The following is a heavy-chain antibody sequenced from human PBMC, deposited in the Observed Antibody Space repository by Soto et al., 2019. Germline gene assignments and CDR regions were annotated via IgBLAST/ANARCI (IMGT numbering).Heavy chain of an antibody. V-gene: IGHV1-2*04. CDR3: ARAYDSSDLAFDY. D-gene: IGHD3-22*01. J-gene: IGHJ4*02. CDR1: GYTFTGYY. Sequence: ASVKVSCKASGYTFTGYYMHWVRQAPGQGLEWMGWTNPNSGGTNYAQKFQGWVTMTRDTSISTAYMELSRLRSDDTAVYYCARAYDSSDLAFDYWGQGTLVTVSS. CDR2: TNPNSGGT.